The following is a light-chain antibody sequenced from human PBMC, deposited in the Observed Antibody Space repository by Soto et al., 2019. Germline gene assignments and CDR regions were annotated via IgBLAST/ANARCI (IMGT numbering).Light chain of an antibody. V-gene: IGKV1-5*01. CDR1: QSISSW. J-gene: IGKJ1*01. CDR2: DAS. CDR3: QQYNSYL. Sequence: DIQMTQSPSTLSASVGDRVTITCRASQSISSWLAWYQQKPGKAPKLLIYDASSLGSGVPSRFSGSGSGTEFTLTISSLQPDDSATYYCQQYNSYLFGQGTKVEIK.